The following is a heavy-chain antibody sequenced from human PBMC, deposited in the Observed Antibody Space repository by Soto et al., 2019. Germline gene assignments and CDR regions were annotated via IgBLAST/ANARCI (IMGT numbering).Heavy chain of an antibody. Sequence: SVKVSCKASGGTFSSYTISWVRQAPGQGLEWMGRINPIRSITNYAQKFQGRVTITRDKSASTAYMELSSLRSEDTAVYYCARGVAGPLHWFDPWGQGTLVTVSS. J-gene: IGHJ5*02. V-gene: IGHV1-69*02. CDR2: INPIRSIT. D-gene: IGHD6-19*01. CDR1: GGTFSSYT. CDR3: ARGVAGPLHWFDP.